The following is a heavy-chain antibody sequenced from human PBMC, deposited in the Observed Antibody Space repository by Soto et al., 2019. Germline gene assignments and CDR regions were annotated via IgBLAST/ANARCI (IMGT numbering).Heavy chain of an antibody. V-gene: IGHV1-2*02. D-gene: IGHD3-9*01. J-gene: IGHJ6*02. CDR2: INPNSGGT. Sequence: GASVKVSCKASGYTFTGYYMHWVRQAPGQGLEWMGWINPNSGGTNYAQKFQGRVTMTRDTSISTAYMELSRLRSDDTAVYYCARAQYDILTGYRDYYYYGMDVWAQGTTVTVSS. CDR1: GYTFTGYY. CDR3: ARAQYDILTGYRDYYYYGMDV.